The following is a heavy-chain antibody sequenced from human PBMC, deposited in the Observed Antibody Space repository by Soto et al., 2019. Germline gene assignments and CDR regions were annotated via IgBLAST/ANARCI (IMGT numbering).Heavy chain of an antibody. D-gene: IGHD6-19*01. CDR2: ISGSGGST. CDR3: AKVGIAVAGTFDY. J-gene: IGHJ4*02. V-gene: IGHV3-23*01. CDR1: GFTFSSYA. Sequence: PGASMRLSCAASGFTFSSYAMSWVRQAPGKGLEWVSAISGSGGSTYYADSVKGRFTISRDNSKNTLYLQMNSLRAEDTAVYYCAKVGIAVAGTFDYWGKGTLVTVSS.